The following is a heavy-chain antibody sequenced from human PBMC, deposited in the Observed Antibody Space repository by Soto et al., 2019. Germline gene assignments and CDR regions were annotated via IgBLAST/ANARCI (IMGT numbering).Heavy chain of an antibody. CDR3: AKLLGEATTFAFEV. CDR1: GLTFSSYA. Sequence: EVLLLESGGGLVQPGGSLRLSCAASGLTFSSYAMTWVRQPPGKGLEWVSAISGSGARTYSADSVKGRFTISRDNSKNTLYLQMNSLRVEDTAVYYCAKLLGEATTFAFEVWGQGTLVTVSS. J-gene: IGHJ3*01. D-gene: IGHD5-12*01. V-gene: IGHV3-23*01. CDR2: ISGSGART.